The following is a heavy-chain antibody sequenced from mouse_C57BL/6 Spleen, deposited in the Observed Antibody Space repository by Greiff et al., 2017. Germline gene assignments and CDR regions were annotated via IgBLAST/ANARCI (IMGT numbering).Heavy chain of an antibody. J-gene: IGHJ3*01. D-gene: IGHD2-4*01. V-gene: IGHV1-82*01. CDR3: AKSYYDYDGLAY. CDR1: GYAFSSSW. CDR2: IYPGDGDT. Sequence: QVQLQQSGPELVKPGASVKISCKASGYAFSSSWMNWVKQRPGKGLEWIGRIYPGDGDTNYNGKFKSKATLTADKSSSTAYMQLSSLTSEDSAVYYCAKSYYDYDGLAYWGQGTLVTVSA.